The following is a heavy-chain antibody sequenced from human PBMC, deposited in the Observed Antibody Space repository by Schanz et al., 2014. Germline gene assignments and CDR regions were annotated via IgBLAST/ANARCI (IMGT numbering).Heavy chain of an antibody. D-gene: IGHD3-10*01. CDR1: GFNFSDYA. J-gene: IGHJ6*02. CDR3: AKDGPGGSGSYAADGGMDV. Sequence: EVHLLESGGGLVPPGGSLRLSCAASGFNFSDYAMCWVRQAPGKGLEWVSAISGGGVTRYYTDSVKGRFTISRDNAKSTLYLQMNSLRAEDTAVYYCAKDGPGGSGSYAADGGMDVWGQGTTVTVSS. V-gene: IGHV3-23*01. CDR2: ISGGGVTR.